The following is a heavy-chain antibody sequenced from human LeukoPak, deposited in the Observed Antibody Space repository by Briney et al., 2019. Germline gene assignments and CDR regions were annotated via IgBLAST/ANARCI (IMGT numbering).Heavy chain of an antibody. J-gene: IGHJ4*02. V-gene: IGHV1-2*02. D-gene: IGHD5-24*01. Sequence: PGASVKVSCKASGYTFTGNYMHWVRQAPGQGLEWMGWINPYSGGTNYAQKFQGRVAITRDTSITTAYMDLSRLTSDDTAVYYCARDRYGDGFAHFDYWGQGALVTVSS. CDR3: ARDRYGDGFAHFDY. CDR2: INPYSGGT. CDR1: GYTFTGNY.